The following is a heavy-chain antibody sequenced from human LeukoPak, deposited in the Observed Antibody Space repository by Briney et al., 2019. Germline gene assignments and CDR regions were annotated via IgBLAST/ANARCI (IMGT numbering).Heavy chain of an antibody. D-gene: IGHD5-24*01. Sequence: GWSLTLSCHAAGFTFHEYGLDWARQAPGEGLVCVASNAYAGRKKEMSESVRGRFTICRDKTKTTVVLQMSSLKVEDWAVYYWAKEGLEIVSLGHFDNWGQGTLVTVSS. CDR3: AKEGLEIVSLGHFDN. J-gene: IGHJ4*02. CDR1: GFTFHEYG. V-gene: IGHV3-30*18. CDR2: NAYAGRKK.